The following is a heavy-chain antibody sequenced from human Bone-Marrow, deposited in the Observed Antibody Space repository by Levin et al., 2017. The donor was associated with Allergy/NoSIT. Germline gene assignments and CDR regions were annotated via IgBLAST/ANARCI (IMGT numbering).Heavy chain of an antibody. Sequence: LSLTCAASGFTFSSYGMHWVRQAPGKGLEWVAVIWYDGSNKYYADSVKGRFTISRDNSKNTLYLQMNSLRAEDTAVYYCARRAYSSGGYFDLWGRGTLVTVSS. J-gene: IGHJ2*01. CDR2: IWYDGSNK. CDR3: ARRAYSSGGYFDL. CDR1: GFTFSSYG. D-gene: IGHD6-19*01. V-gene: IGHV3-33*01.